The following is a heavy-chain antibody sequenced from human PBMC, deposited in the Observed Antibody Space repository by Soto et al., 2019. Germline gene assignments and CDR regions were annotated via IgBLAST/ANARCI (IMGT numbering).Heavy chain of an antibody. V-gene: IGHV1-18*01. Sequence: QVQLVQSGPEVKKPGASVKVSCKTSGYTFNNYGISWVRQAPGQGLEWMGWISDYNGNTNYPQKFQGRVTMTTDTYTKTVYMVLTSLRSDDTAVYYCARDGYYGSGSYGMDVWGRGTTVTVSS. J-gene: IGHJ6*02. CDR1: GYTFNNYG. CDR3: ARDGYYGSGSYGMDV. D-gene: IGHD3-10*01. CDR2: ISDYNGNT.